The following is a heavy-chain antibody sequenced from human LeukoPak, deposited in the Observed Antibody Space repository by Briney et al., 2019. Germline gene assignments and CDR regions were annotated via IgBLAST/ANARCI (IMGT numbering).Heavy chain of an antibody. J-gene: IGHJ4*02. V-gene: IGHV3-21*06. Sequence: GGSLRLSCAASGFTFSSYSMNWVRQAPGKGLEWVSIISSGSSAIFSADALKGRFTISRDNAKNSLYLRMNSLRAEDTAVYYCARGGAARPDYWGQGTLLTVSS. CDR2: ISSGSSAI. D-gene: IGHD6-6*01. CDR3: ARGGAARPDY. CDR1: GFTFSSYS.